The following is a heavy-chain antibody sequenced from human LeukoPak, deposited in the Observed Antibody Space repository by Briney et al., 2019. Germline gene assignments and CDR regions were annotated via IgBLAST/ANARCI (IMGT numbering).Heavy chain of an antibody. CDR1: GFTFSASW. CDR2: IRYDGSNK. V-gene: IGHV3-30*02. Sequence: PGGSLRLSCAASGFTFSASWMTWVRQAPGKGLEWVAFIRYDGSNKYYADSVKGRFTISRDNSKNTLYLQMNSLRAEDTAVYYCARALYYYDSSGYLDYWGQGTLVTVSS. D-gene: IGHD3-22*01. CDR3: ARALYYYDSSGYLDY. J-gene: IGHJ4*02.